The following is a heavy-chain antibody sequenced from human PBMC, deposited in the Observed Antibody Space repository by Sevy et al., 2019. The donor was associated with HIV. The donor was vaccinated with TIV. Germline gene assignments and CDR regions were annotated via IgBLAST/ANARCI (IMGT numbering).Heavy chain of an antibody. V-gene: IGHV3-74*01. CDR3: ASFNYYYGMDV. CDR2: INSDGSST. Sequence: LSLTCAASGFTFSSYWMHWVRQAPGKGLVWVSRINSDGSSTSYADSVKGRFTISRDNAKNTLYLQMNSLRAEDTAVYYCASFNYYYGMDVWGQGTTVTVSS. CDR1: GFTFSSYW. J-gene: IGHJ6*02.